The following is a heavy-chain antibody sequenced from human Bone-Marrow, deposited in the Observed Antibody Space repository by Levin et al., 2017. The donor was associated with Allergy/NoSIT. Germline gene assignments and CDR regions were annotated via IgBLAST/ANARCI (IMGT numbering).Heavy chain of an antibody. V-gene: IGHV3-30*18. CDR2: VSYDGITK. Sequence: PGGSLRLSCAASGFTFRNFGMHWVRQAPGKGLESVAVVSYDGITKFYADSVEGRFTISRDNSKNTLFLQMNSLRVDDTALYYCAKSGDYSDHLDYMDVWGKGTTVTVSS. CDR3: AKSGDYSDHLDYMDV. J-gene: IGHJ6*03. D-gene: IGHD4-17*01. CDR1: GFTFRNFG.